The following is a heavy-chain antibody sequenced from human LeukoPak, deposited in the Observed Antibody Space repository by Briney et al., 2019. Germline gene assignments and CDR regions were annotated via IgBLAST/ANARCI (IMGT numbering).Heavy chain of an antibody. Sequence: GGSLRLSCAASGFTFSSYRMSWVRQAPGKGLEWVANIKQDGSEKHYVDSVKGRFTISRDNAKNSLYLQMNSLRAEDTAVYYCAKDPDSVAYYYGSGSYYWGQGTLVTVSS. CDR2: IKQDGSEK. J-gene: IGHJ4*02. V-gene: IGHV3-7*01. D-gene: IGHD3-10*01. CDR1: GFTFSSYR. CDR3: AKDPDSVAYYYGSGSYY.